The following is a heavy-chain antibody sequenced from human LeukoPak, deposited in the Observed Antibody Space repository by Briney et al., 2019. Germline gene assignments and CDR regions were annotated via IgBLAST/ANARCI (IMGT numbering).Heavy chain of an antibody. CDR2: INPNSGGT. J-gene: IGHJ4*02. V-gene: IGHV1-2*02. CDR1: GYTLTCYY. D-gene: IGHD1-26*01. Sequence: ASVKVSFKASGYTLTCYYMHWVRQAPGQGLEWMGWINPNSGGTNYAQKFQGRVTMTRDTSISTAYMELSRLRSDDTAVYYCAREPRKLMGAHHWGQGTLVTVSS. CDR3: AREPRKLMGAHH.